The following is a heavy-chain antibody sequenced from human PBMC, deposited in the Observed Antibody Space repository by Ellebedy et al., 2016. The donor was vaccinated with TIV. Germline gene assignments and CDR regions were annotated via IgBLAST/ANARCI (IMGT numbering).Heavy chain of an antibody. CDR3: ARHEIALIFDGVDV. D-gene: IGHD2-21*01. CDR1: GDSIRSRGYF. J-gene: IGHJ6*02. CDR2: VSYSGTT. Sequence: MPSETLSLTCTVSGDSIRSRGYFRGWTRQPPGKGLEWIGSVSYSGTTYYNPSLRSRVTISVDTSKNLFTLKLNSVTAADTGVYYCARHEIALIFDGVDVWGQGTTVTVSS. V-gene: IGHV4-39*01.